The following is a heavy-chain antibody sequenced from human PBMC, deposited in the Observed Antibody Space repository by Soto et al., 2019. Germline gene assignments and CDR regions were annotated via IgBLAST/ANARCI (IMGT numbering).Heavy chain of an antibody. CDR3: AKVYYSGTFPGAFDI. CDR1: GFSFSNYA. V-gene: IGHV3-23*01. D-gene: IGHD1-26*01. Sequence: PXGSLRLSCAVSGFSFSNYAIHGVRQAPGKGLEWVSGISAGGSSTFYADSVKGRFTISRDNSMNTLYLHMNSLRAEDTAVYYCAKVYYSGTFPGAFDIWGQGTLVTVSS. J-gene: IGHJ3*02. CDR2: ISAGGSST.